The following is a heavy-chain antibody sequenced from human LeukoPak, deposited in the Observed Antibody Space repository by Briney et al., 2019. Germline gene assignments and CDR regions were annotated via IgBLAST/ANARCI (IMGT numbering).Heavy chain of an antibody. CDR2: TCDSANT. CDR3: ARWHDSGRYFDY. D-gene: IGHD6-19*01. J-gene: IGHJ4*02. CDR1: GGSFTNYC. V-gene: IGHV4-59*01. Sequence: SETLSLTCTVSGGSFTNYCWNWMRQSPGKGLEWIGYTCDSANTYYNSSLKSRVTISVDTSKNQFSLKLTSATAADTAVYYCARWHDSGRYFDYWGRGTSVTVSS.